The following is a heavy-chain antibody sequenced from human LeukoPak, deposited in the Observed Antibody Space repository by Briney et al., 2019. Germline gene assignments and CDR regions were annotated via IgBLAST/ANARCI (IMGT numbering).Heavy chain of an antibody. CDR1: GGSISSYYW. J-gene: IGHJ4*02. CDR3: VHRGYMYGSGVWGY. CDR2: IYWDDNK. Sequence: TLSLTCTVSGGSISSYYWSWIRQPPGKGLEWLAVIYWDDNKRYSPSLKSRLTITKDPSKNQVVLTVTNMDPVDTATYFCVHRGYMYGSGVWGYWGQGTLVTVSS. V-gene: IGHV2-5*08. D-gene: IGHD3-10*01.